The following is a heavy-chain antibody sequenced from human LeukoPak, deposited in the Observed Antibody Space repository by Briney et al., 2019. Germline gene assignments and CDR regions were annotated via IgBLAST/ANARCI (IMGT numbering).Heavy chain of an antibody. V-gene: IGHV3-48*04. J-gene: IGHJ6*04. CDR2: ISSSSSTI. CDR3: AELGITMIGGV. Sequence: GGSLRLYCAASGFTFSTYSMHWVRHAPGKGLERISYISSSSSTIYYADSVKGRFTISRDNAKNSLYLQMNSLRAEDTAVDYCAELGITMIGGVWGKGTTVTISS. D-gene: IGHD3-10*02. CDR1: GFTFSTYS.